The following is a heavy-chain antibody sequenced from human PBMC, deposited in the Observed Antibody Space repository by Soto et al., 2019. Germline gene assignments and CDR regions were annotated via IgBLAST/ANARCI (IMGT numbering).Heavy chain of an antibody. J-gene: IGHJ4*02. CDR2: AHHSGRT. Sequence: QVQLQESGPGLVKPSGTLSLTCTVSGGSMTSSNWWNWVRQSPGKGLEWIGEAHHSGRTNYNSSLKSRVTISVDKSKNHFSLKLSSVTAADTAVYYCARSEATGLDHWGQGTLVTVSS. CDR3: ARSEATGLDH. CDR1: GGSMTSSNW. V-gene: IGHV4-4*02. D-gene: IGHD1-26*01.